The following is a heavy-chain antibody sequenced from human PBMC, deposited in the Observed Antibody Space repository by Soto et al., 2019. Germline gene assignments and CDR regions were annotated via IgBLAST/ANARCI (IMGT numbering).Heavy chain of an antibody. Sequence: EVQLLESGGGLVQPGGSLRLSCAASDFSFGGFAMSWVRQAPGKGLGWVSSIRGSGASAFYADSVRGRFTISRDNTRNTVCLQMNSLRAEDTAQYYCAQGSRGYTAYDFDYWGQGTRISVSS. J-gene: IGHJ4*02. D-gene: IGHD5-18*01. V-gene: IGHV3-23*01. CDR1: DFSFGGFA. CDR2: IRGSGASA. CDR3: AQGSRGYTAYDFDY.